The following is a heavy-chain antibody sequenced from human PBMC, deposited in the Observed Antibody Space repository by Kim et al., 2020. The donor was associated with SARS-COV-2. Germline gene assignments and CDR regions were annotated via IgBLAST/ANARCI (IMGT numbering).Heavy chain of an antibody. CDR1: GYTFTDYS. CDR3: ARDLLHRDDT. V-gene: IGHV1-3*01. D-gene: IGHD5-18*01. J-gene: IGHJ5*02. CDR2: INEGNGNT. Sequence: ASVKVSCKASGYTFTDYSIHWVRQAPGQGLEWMGWINEGNGNTKSSQKFQGRVTMTRDTSANIVYMELSSLRAEDTAVYYCARDLLHRDDTWGQGSLLT.